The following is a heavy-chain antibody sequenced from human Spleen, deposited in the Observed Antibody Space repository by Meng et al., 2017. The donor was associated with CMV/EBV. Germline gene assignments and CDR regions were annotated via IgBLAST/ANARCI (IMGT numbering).Heavy chain of an antibody. Sequence: ASVKVSCKASGYTFTGYYMHWVRQAPGQGLEWMGIINPGGGSTNYAQKFLGRVTMTRDTSTSTVYMELSSLRSEDTAVYYCAREGYYYDSGAYYGHWGQGTLVTVSS. D-gene: IGHD3-22*01. V-gene: IGHV1-46*01. CDR3: AREGYYYDSGAYYGH. CDR1: GYTFTGYY. J-gene: IGHJ4*02. CDR2: INPGGGST.